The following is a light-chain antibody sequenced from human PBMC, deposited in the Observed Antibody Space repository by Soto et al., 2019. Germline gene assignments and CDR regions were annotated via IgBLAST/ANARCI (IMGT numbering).Light chain of an antibody. Sequence: QSALTQPRSVSGSPGQSATISCTGTSSDVGGYNYVSWYQQHPGQAPKLMIYDVTKRPSGVPDRFSGSKSGNTASLSISGLQAEDEADYYCCSYGGGYTPLLFGGGTKVTVL. J-gene: IGLJ2*01. V-gene: IGLV2-11*01. CDR3: CSYGGGYTPLL. CDR2: DVT. CDR1: SSDVGGYNY.